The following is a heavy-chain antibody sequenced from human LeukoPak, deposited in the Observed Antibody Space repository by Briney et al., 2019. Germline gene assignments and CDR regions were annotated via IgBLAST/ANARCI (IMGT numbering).Heavy chain of an antibody. CDR1: GLTFNNAW. CDR3: ARDDDGYNNDY. V-gene: IGHV3-48*01. Sequence: GGSLRLSCTASGLTFNNAWMTWVRQAPGKGLEWVSYISSSSSTIYYADSVKGRFTISRDNAKNSLYLQMNSLRAEDTAVYYCARDDDGYNNDYWGQGTLVTVSS. J-gene: IGHJ4*02. CDR2: ISSSSSTI. D-gene: IGHD5-24*01.